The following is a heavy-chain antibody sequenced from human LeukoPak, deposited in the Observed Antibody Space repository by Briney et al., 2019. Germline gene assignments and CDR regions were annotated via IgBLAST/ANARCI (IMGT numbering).Heavy chain of an antibody. CDR1: GFTFNSYG. Sequence: PGRSLRLSCAASGFTFNSYGMHWVRQAPGKGLEWVAVVSYDGTNKYYADSVKGRFTISRDNSKNTLYLQMDSLRAEDTAVYYCAKDQGYYDFWSDMGWFDPWGQGTLVTVSS. V-gene: IGHV3-30*18. CDR2: VSYDGTNK. J-gene: IGHJ5*02. CDR3: AKDQGYYDFWSDMGWFDP. D-gene: IGHD3-3*01.